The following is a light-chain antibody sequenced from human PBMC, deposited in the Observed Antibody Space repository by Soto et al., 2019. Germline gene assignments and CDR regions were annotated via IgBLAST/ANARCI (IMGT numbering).Light chain of an antibody. CDR1: SSDVDTYKY. CDR2: EVS. V-gene: IGLV2-14*01. CDR3: CSYAGSTPRVQ. J-gene: IGLJ2*01. Sequence: QSVLTQPASVSGSPGQSITISCTGTSSDVDTYKYVSWYQQHPGKAPKLMIYEVSSRPSGVSDRFSGSKSGNTASLTISGLQAEDEADYYCCSYAGSTPRVQFGGGTKVTVL.